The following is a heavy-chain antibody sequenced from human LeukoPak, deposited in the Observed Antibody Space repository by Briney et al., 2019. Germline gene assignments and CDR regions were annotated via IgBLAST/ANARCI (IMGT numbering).Heavy chain of an antibody. D-gene: IGHD6-6*01. CDR1: GDSISSYY. Sequence: SETLSLTCTVSGDSISSYYWSWIRQPPGKGLEWIGYIYTSGGTNYIPSLKGRVTISIDTSKNQFSLKLSFVTAADSAVYYCARLTRLSTSPDRYYLDYWGQGTLVTVSS. CDR2: IYTSGGT. CDR3: ARLTRLSTSPDRYYLDY. V-gene: IGHV4-4*09. J-gene: IGHJ4*02.